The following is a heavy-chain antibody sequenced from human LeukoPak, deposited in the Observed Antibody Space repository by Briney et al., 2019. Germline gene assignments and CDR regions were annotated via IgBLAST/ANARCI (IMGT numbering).Heavy chain of an antibody. CDR2: ISYDGSNK. CDR1: GFTFSSYA. V-gene: IGHV3-30-3*01. CDR3: ARGSDYDILTGNFDY. Sequence: GGSLRLSCAASGFTFSSYAMHWVRQAPGKGLEWVAVISYDGSNKCYADSVKGRFTISRDNSKNTLYLQMNSLRAEDTAVYYCARGSDYDILTGNFDYWGQGTLVTVSS. D-gene: IGHD3-9*01. J-gene: IGHJ4*02.